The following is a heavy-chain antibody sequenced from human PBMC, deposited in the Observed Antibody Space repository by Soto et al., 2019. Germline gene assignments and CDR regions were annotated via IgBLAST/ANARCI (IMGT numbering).Heavy chain of an antibody. CDR2: ADYSGST. CDR3: AREYGSGSYYNVYMDV. CDR1: GGSLSSYY. Sequence: SETLSLTCAFSGGSLSSYYWSWIRQPPGKALEWIGFADYSGSTNYNPPLKSRVTISVDTSKKQISLKLSSVTAADTAVYYCAREYGSGSYYNVYMDVWGKGTTVTVSS. V-gene: IGHV4-59*01. J-gene: IGHJ6*03. D-gene: IGHD3-10*01.